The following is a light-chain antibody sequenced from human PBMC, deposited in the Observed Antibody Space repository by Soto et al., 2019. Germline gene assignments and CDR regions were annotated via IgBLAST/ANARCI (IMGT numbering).Light chain of an antibody. CDR2: DVS. CDR1: SSDIGRYDY. J-gene: IGLJ1*01. Sequence: QSALAQPASVSGSRGQSITISCTGTSSDIGRYDYVSWFQQHPGKVPKLIIYDVSNWPSGVSDRFSGSKSGNTASLTISGLHPEDEADYYCSSFTTSSTCVFGTGTKVTVL. V-gene: IGLV2-14*03. CDR3: SSFTTSSTCV.